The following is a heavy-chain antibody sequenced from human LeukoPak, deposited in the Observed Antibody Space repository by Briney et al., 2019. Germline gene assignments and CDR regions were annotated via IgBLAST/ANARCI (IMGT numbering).Heavy chain of an antibody. CDR3: TRSIAVARTSYYFDY. CDR1: GGSISSGGYS. J-gene: IGHJ4*02. D-gene: IGHD6-19*01. CDR2: IYHSGST. Sequence: SQTLSLTCAVSGGSISSGGYSWSWIRQPPGKGLEWIGYIYHSGSTYYNPSLKSRVTISVDRSKNQFSLKLSSVTAADTAVYYFTRSIAVARTSYYFDYWGQGTLVTVFS. V-gene: IGHV4-30-2*01.